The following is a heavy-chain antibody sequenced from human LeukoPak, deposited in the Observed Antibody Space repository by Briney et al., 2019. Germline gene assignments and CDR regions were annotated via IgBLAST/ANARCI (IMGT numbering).Heavy chain of an antibody. Sequence: PGGSLRLSCAASGFTFSSYGMHWVRQAPGKGLEWVAVISYDGNNKYYADSVKGRFTITRDNSKNTLYLQMNSLRAEDTAVYYCATDIVVVPAANTDYWGQGTLVTVSS. CDR1: GFTFSSYG. D-gene: IGHD2-2*01. CDR2: ISYDGNNK. J-gene: IGHJ4*02. V-gene: IGHV3-30*03. CDR3: ATDIVVVPAANTDY.